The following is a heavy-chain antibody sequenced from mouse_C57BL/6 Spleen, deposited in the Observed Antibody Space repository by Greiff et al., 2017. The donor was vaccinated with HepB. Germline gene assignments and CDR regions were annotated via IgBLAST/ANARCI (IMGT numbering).Heavy chain of an antibody. D-gene: IGHD2-4*01. CDR1: GYSFTGYY. CDR2: INPSTGGT. V-gene: IGHV1-42*01. CDR3: AREADYDGDYYAMDY. J-gene: IGHJ4*01. Sequence: EVKLMESGPELVKPGASVKISCKASGYSFTGYYMNWVKQSPEKSLEWIGEINPSTGGTTYNQKFKAKATLTVDKSSSTAYMQLKSLTSEDSAVYYCAREADYDGDYYAMDYWGQGTSVTVSS.